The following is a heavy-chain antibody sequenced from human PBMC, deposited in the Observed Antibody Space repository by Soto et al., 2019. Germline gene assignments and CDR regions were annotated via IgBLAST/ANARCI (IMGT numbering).Heavy chain of an antibody. D-gene: IGHD6-19*01. Sequence: ASVKVSCKASGYTFTSYAMHWVRQAPGQRLEWMGWINAGNGNTKYSQKFQGRVTITRDTSASTAYMELSSLRSEDTAVYYCARDRGIAVAGTLPVFWGQGTLVTVSS. CDR3: ARDRGIAVAGTLPVF. CDR1: GYTFTSYA. V-gene: IGHV1-3*01. J-gene: IGHJ4*02. CDR2: INAGNGNT.